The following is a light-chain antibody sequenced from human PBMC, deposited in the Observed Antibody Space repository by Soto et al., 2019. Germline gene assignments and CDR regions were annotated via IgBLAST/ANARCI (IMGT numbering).Light chain of an antibody. J-gene: IGKJ1*01. Sequence: EIVMTQSPATLSVSPGERATLSCRASQSVSSNLAWYQQKPGQAPRLLIYGASTRSTGIPARFSGSGSGTEFTLTISSLQSEYFSVYYCQQYNNWPLWTFGQGTKVDSK. CDR1: QSVSSN. CDR2: GAS. CDR3: QQYNNWPLWT. V-gene: IGKV3-15*01.